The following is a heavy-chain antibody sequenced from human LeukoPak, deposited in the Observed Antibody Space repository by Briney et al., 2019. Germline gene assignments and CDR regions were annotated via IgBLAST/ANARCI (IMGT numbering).Heavy chain of an antibody. D-gene: IGHD5-12*01. CDR1: GFTFSSYA. CDR3: ARWSGYDYYFDY. Sequence: GRSLRPSCAASGFTFSSYAMHWVRQAPGKGLEWVAVISYDGSNKYYADSVKGRFTISRDNSKNTLYLQMNSLRAEDTAVYYCARWSGYDYYFDYWGQGTLVTVSS. CDR2: ISYDGSNK. V-gene: IGHV3-30*04. J-gene: IGHJ4*02.